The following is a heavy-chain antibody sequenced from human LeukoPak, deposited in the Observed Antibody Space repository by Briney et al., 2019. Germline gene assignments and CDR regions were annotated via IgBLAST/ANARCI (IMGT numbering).Heavy chain of an antibody. J-gene: IGHJ5*02. CDR2: IWYDGSNK. CDR1: GFTFSSYG. Sequence: PGRSLRLSCAASGFTFSSYGMHWVRQAPGKGLEWVAVIWYDGSNKYYADSVKGRFTISRDNSKNTLYLQMNSLRAEDTAVYYCARDEDSGWYFNVPYFDPWGQGTLVTVSA. V-gene: IGHV3-33*01. CDR3: ARDEDSGWYFNVPYFDP. D-gene: IGHD6-19*01.